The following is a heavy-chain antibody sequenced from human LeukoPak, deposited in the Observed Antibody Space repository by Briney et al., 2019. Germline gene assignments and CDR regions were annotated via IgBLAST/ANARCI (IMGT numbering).Heavy chain of an antibody. CDR3: ARGGVVVAATIQD. V-gene: IGHV4-38-2*02. CDR2: INHSGST. CDR1: GYSISSGYY. Sequence: SETLSLTCTVSGYSISSGYYWSWIRQPPGKGLEWIGEINHSGSTNYNPSLKSRVTISVDTSKNQFSLKLSSVTAADTAVYYCARGGVVVAATIQDWGQGTLVTVSS. J-gene: IGHJ4*02. D-gene: IGHD2-15*01.